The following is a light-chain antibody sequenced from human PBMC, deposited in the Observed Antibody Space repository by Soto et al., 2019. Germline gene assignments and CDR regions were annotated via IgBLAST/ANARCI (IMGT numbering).Light chain of an antibody. CDR3: RSYTSTSTLVV. V-gene: IGLV2-14*03. Sequence: QSALTQPASVSGSPGQSITISCTGTNTDVGGYNYVSWYQHHPDKAPKLMIYDVTNRPSGVSTRFSGSKSGNTASLTISELQAEDEADYYCRSYTSTSTLVVFGGGTKVTVL. J-gene: IGLJ2*01. CDR1: NTDVGGYNY. CDR2: DVT.